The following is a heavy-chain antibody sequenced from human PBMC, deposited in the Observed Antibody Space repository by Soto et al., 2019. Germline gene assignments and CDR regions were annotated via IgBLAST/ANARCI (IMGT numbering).Heavy chain of an antibody. Sequence: QVQLVESGGGVVQPVGSLRLSCATSGFLFSGYAMHWVRQTPGKGLEWVAVISYDGKEKYYADSAEGRFTISRESSGVTLYLQMSSLRVEDTAVYYCARGRGLAARPQHLDHWGQGTLVTVSS. CDR1: GFLFSGYA. D-gene: IGHD6-6*01. J-gene: IGHJ4*02. CDR3: ARGRGLAARPQHLDH. V-gene: IGHV3-30*04. CDR2: ISYDGKEK.